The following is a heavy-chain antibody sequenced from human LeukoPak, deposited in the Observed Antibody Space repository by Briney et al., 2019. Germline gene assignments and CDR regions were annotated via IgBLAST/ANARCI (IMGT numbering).Heavy chain of an antibody. V-gene: IGHV3-33*01. CDR1: GFTFSSYG. Sequence: PGGSLRLSCAASGFTFSSYGMHWVRQAPGKGLEWVAVIWYDGSNKYYADSVKGRFTISRDNSKNTLYLQMNSLRAEDTAVYYCAREPTKSTKFDYWGQGTLVTVSS. CDR3: AREPTKSTKFDY. J-gene: IGHJ4*02. CDR2: IWYDGSNK. D-gene: IGHD2-8*01.